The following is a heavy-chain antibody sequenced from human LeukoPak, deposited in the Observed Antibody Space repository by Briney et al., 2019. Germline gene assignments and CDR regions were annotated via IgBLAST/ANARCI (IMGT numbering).Heavy chain of an antibody. CDR2: ISGSGASV. Sequence: PGGSLRLSCAASGFTFSTYAMNWVRQAPGQGLEWVSSISGSGASVDDADSVKGRFTIPRDNSKNTLYLQMNSQRAEDTAVYYCAKDPSGSYYIDYWGQGTLVTVSS. CDR1: GFTFSTYA. D-gene: IGHD1-26*01. V-gene: IGHV3-23*01. CDR3: AKDPSGSYYIDY. J-gene: IGHJ4*02.